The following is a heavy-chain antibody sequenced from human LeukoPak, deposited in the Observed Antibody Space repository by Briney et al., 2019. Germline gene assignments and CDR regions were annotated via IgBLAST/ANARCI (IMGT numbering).Heavy chain of an antibody. CDR1: GFTFSSYA. CDR3: AKVRDGRSTGGTYYYYMDV. V-gene: IGHV3-23*01. Sequence: GGSLRLSCAASGFTFSSYAMSWVRQAPGKGLEWVSGISGSGGSTYYADSVKGRFTISRDNPKNTLYLQMNSLRVEDTAVFYCAKVRDGRSTGGTYYYYMDVWGKGTTVTVSS. J-gene: IGHJ6*03. CDR2: ISGSGGST. D-gene: IGHD1-26*01.